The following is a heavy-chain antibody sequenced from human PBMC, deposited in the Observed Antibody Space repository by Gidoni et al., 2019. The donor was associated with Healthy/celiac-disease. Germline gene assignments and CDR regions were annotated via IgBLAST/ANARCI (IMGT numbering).Heavy chain of an antibody. CDR2: IDPSDSYT. Sequence: VQLVQSGGEEKKTGESLRISCKGYGYSFTSYWISWVRQMHGKVLELMGRIDPSDSYTNYSPSFPGHVTISADKSISTAYLQWSRLKASDTAMYYCARVEMATPDYWGQGTLVTVSS. CDR1: GYSFTSYW. J-gene: IGHJ4*02. CDR3: ARVEMATPDY. V-gene: IGHV5-10-1*03. D-gene: IGHD5-12*01.